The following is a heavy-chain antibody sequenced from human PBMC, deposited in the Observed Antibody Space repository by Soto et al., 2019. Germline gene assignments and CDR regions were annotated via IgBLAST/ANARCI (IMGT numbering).Heavy chain of an antibody. Sequence: SETLSLTCTVSGGSISSSSYYWGWIRQPPGKGLEWIGSIYYSGSTYYNPSLKSRVTISVDTSKNQFSLKLSSVTAADTAVYYWARVQGYGDENWFDPWGQGTLVTV. CDR2: IYYSGST. D-gene: IGHD4-17*01. CDR1: GGSISSSSYY. V-gene: IGHV4-39*01. J-gene: IGHJ5*02. CDR3: ARVQGYGDENWFDP.